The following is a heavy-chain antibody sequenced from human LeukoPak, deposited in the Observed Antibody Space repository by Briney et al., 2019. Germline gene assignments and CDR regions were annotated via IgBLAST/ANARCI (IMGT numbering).Heavy chain of an antibody. J-gene: IGHJ6*03. V-gene: IGHV3-53*01. CDR1: EFSVSNNY. Sequence: GGSLRLSCTASEFSVSNNYMTWVRQAPGKGLEWVSVIYRGGNTFYADSVKGRFTISRDNSKNTLYLQMNGLRAEDTAVFFCARILYSQGGYCMDVWGKGTTVTISS. CDR3: ARILYSQGGYCMDV. D-gene: IGHD5-18*01. CDR2: IYRGGNT.